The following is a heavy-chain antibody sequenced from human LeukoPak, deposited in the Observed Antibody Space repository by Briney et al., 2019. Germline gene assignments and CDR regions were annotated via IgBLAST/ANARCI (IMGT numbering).Heavy chain of an antibody. D-gene: IGHD6-19*01. CDR1: GFTFSSYW. J-gene: IGHJ4*02. CDR2: INSDGSST. Sequence: PGGSLRLSCLASGFTFSSYWMHWVRQAPGKGLVWVSRINSDGSSTNYADSVKGRFTISRDNSKDTLYLQMNSLRAEDTAVYYCARESSGWGGGFDYWGQGTLVTVSS. CDR3: ARESSGWGGGFDY. V-gene: IGHV3-74*01.